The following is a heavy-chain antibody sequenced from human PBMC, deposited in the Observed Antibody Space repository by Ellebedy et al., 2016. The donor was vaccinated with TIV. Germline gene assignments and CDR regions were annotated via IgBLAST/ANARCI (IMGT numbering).Heavy chain of an antibody. V-gene: IGHV4-38-2*02. CDR1: GYSISSGYY. Sequence: SETLSLXCTVSGYSISSGYYWGWIRQPPGKGLEWIGEINHSGSTNYNPSLKSRVTISVDTSKNQFPLKLSSVTAADTAVYYCARGPGSAYYYGMDVWGQGTTVTVSS. CDR2: INHSGST. CDR3: ARGPGSAYYYGMDV. J-gene: IGHJ6*02. D-gene: IGHD2-15*01.